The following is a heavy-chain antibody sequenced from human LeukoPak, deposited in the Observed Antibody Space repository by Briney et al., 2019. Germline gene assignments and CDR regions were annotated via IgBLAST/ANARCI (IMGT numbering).Heavy chain of an antibody. CDR1: GFTFSNAW. CDR2: IKSKTDGGTT. Sequence: GGSLRLSCAASGFTFSNAWMSWVRQAPGKGLGWVGRIKSKTDGGTTDYAAPVKGRFTISRDDSKNTLYLQMNSLKTEDTAVYYCTTDLSERYYFGYWGQETLVTVSS. CDR3: TTDLSERYYFGY. D-gene: IGHD5/OR15-5a*01. V-gene: IGHV3-15*01. J-gene: IGHJ4*02.